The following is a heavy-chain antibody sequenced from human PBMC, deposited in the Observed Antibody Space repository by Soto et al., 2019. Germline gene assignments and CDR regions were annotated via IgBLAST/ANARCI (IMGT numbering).Heavy chain of an antibody. Sequence: ASVKVSCKASGNTFTSYAMHWVRQAPGQRLEWMGWINAGNGNTKYSQKFQGRVTITRDTSASTAYMELSSLRSEDTAVYYCARDRRIAAAGRNWFDPWGQGTLVTVSS. CDR3: ARDRRIAAAGRNWFDP. J-gene: IGHJ5*02. CDR1: GNTFTSYA. CDR2: INAGNGNT. V-gene: IGHV1-3*01. D-gene: IGHD6-13*01.